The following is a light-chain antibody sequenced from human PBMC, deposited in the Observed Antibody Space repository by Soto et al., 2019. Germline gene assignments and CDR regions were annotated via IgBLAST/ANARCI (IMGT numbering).Light chain of an antibody. Sequence: IQLTQSPSSLSASVGDRVTITCRASQGIINYLAWYQQKPGKPPNVLIYAASTLHSGVPSRFSGRGSGTDFTLTISSLQPEDVATYYCQKYNSALYTFGQGTKVDIK. J-gene: IGKJ2*01. CDR2: AAS. CDR3: QKYNSALYT. CDR1: QGIINY. V-gene: IGKV1-27*01.